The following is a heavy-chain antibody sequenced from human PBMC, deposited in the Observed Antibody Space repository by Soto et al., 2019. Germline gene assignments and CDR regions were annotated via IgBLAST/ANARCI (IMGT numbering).Heavy chain of an antibody. Sequence: SSETLSLTCTVSGGSVSSFHWSWIRQSPGKGLEWIGYVFYTGNTKYNPALKRRVTISVDTSKKQFSLKLSSVSAADTGLYYCARSYSGTFYGYDIWGQGILVTVYS. CDR3: ARSYSGTFYGYDI. V-gene: IGHV4-59*02. CDR1: GGSVSSFH. D-gene: IGHD1-26*01. CDR2: VFYTGNT. J-gene: IGHJ4*02.